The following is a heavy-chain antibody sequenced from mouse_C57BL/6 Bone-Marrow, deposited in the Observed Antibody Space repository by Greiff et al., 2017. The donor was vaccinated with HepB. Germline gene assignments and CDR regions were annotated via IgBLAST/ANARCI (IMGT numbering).Heavy chain of an antibody. D-gene: IGHD2-4*01. CDR2: MYPGDGDT. J-gene: IGHJ2*01. V-gene: IGHV1-82*01. CDR3: ARGRLRQRWYFDY. Sequence: VQLQQSGPELVKPGASVKISCKASGYAFSSSWMNWVKQRPGKGLEWIGRMYPGDGDTNYNGKFKGKATLTADKSSSTAYMQLSSLTSEDSAVYFCARGRLRQRWYFDYWGQGTTLTVSS. CDR1: GYAFSSSW.